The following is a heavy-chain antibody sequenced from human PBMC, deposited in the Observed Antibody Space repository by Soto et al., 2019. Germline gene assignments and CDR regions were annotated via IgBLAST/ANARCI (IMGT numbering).Heavy chain of an antibody. J-gene: IGHJ6*03. V-gene: IGHV4-34*01. CDR1: GGSFSGYY. CDR3: ASSIAVAGYSLNYYYMDV. CDR2: INHSGST. D-gene: IGHD6-19*01. Sequence: QVQLQQWGAGLLKPSETLSLTCAVYGGSFSGYYWSWIRQPPGKGLEWIGEINHSGSTNYNPSLKSRVTISVGTSKNQFSLKVSSVNAADTAVYYCASSIAVAGYSLNYYYMDVWGKGTTVTVSS.